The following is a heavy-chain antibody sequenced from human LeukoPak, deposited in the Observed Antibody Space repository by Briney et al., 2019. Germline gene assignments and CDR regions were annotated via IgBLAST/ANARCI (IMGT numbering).Heavy chain of an antibody. J-gene: IGHJ4*02. CDR3: AKGARYGPWDY. V-gene: IGHV3-30-3*01. D-gene: IGHD4-17*01. CDR2: ISYDGSNK. CDR1: GFTFSSYA. Sequence: GGSLRLSCAASGFTFSSYAMHWVRQAPGKGLEWVAVISYDGSNKYYADSVKGRFTISRDNSKNTLYLQMNSLRGEDTAVYYCAKGARYGPWDYWGRGTLLTVSS.